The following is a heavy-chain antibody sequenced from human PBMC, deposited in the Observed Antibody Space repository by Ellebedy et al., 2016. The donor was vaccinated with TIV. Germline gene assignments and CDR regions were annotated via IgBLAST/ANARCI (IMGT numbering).Heavy chain of an antibody. J-gene: IGHJ4*02. D-gene: IGHD6-19*01. CDR2: MKHDGSES. CDR3: ARASSGAYVFHFDY. CDR1: GFTFSSYW. Sequence: GGSLRLSXAASGFTFSSYWMSWVRQAPGKGLEWVTSMKHDGSESYYVDSVKGRFTISRDDAKSSLYLQMNSLRAEDTAVYYCARASSGAYVFHFDYWGQGTLVTVSS. V-gene: IGHV3-7*01.